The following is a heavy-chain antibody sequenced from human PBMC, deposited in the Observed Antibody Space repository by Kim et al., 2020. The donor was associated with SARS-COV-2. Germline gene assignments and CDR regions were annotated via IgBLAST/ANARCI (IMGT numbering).Heavy chain of an antibody. J-gene: IGHJ3*02. V-gene: IGHV1-69*13. CDR2: IIPIFGTA. CDR3: ARDGGRGGLAFDI. CDR1: GGTFSSYA. D-gene: IGHD3-16*01. Sequence: SVKVSCKASGGTFSSYAISWVRQAPGQGLEWMGGIIPIFGTANYAQKFQGRVTITADESTSTAYMELSSLRSEDTAVYYCARDGGRGGLAFDIWGQGTMVTVSS.